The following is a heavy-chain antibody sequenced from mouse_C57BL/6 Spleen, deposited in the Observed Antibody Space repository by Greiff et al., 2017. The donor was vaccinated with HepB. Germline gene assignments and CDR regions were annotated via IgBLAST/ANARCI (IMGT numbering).Heavy chain of an antibody. CDR1: GYTFTDYY. CDR3: ARDYQREAWFAY. V-gene: IGHV1-76*01. J-gene: IGHJ3*01. D-gene: IGHD2-4*01. CDR2: IYPGSGNT. Sequence: QVQLQQSGAELVRPGASVKLSCKASGYTFTDYYINWVKQRPGQGLEWIARIYPGSGNTYYNEKFKGKATLTAEKSSSTAYMQLSSLTSEDSAVYFCARDYQREAWFAYWGQGTLVTVSA.